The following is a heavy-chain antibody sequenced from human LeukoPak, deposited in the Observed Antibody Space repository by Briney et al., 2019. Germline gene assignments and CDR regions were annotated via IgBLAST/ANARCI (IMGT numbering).Heavy chain of an antibody. CDR3: ARDPPGLTLGSPGDY. D-gene: IGHD3-16*01. CDR1: GYTFTSYG. Sequence: ASVEVSCKASGYTFTSYGISWVRQAPGQGLEWMGWISAYNGNTNYAQKLQGRVTMTTDTSTSTAYMELRSLTSDDTAVYYCARDPPGLTLGSPGDYGGQGTLVIVSS. J-gene: IGHJ4*02. CDR2: ISAYNGNT. V-gene: IGHV1-18*01.